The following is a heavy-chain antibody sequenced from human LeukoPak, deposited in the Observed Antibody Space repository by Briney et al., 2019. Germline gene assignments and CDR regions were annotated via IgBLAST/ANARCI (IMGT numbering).Heavy chain of an antibody. D-gene: IGHD5-12*01. V-gene: IGHV3-23*01. J-gene: IGHJ3*02. CDR2: ISGSGGNT. CDR1: GFTFSSYA. Sequence: GGSLRLSCAASGFTFSSYAMTWVRQAPGKGLEWVSGISGSGGNTYYIDSVKGRLTISRDNSKNTLYLQMISLRAEDTAVYYCARRGIFSGHDKGVFDIWGQGTVVTVSS. CDR3: ARRGIFSGHDKGVFDI.